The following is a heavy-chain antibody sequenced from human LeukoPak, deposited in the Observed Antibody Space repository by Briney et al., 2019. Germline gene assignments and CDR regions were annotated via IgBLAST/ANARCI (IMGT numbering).Heavy chain of an antibody. Sequence: SVKVSCKASGGTFRSYAITWVRQAPGQGLEWMGGIIPIFGTTNYARKFQDRVTITADESTSTAYMELSSLRSEDTAVYYCARDVRHRYCSSSSCYWGWLDPWGQGTLVTVSS. D-gene: IGHD2-2*01. CDR1: GGTFRSYA. CDR3: ARDVRHRYCSSSSCYWGWLDP. J-gene: IGHJ5*02. CDR2: IIPIFGTT. V-gene: IGHV1-69*13.